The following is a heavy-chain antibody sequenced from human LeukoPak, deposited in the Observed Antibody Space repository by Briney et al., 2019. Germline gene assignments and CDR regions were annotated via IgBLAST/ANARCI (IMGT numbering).Heavy chain of an antibody. CDR1: GFTFSHFG. CDR3: AKTMVTANPDYYYYCMDV. D-gene: IGHD2-21*02. CDR2: IRYDGSNK. Sequence: GRSLRLSCAASGFTFSHFGMHWVRQAPGKGLEWVAFIRYDGSNKYYADSVKGRFTISRDNSKNTLYLQLNSLRAEDTAVFYCAKTMVTANPDYYYYCMDVWGKGTTVTVSS. V-gene: IGHV3-30*02. J-gene: IGHJ6*03.